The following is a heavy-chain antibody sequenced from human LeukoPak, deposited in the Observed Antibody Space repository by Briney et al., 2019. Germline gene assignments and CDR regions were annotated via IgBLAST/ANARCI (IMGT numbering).Heavy chain of an antibody. D-gene: IGHD4-23*01. CDR2: INHSGST. CDR1: GGSFSGYY. CDR3: ARGVGYGGNSGDY. V-gene: IGHV4-34*01. Sequence: PSETLSLTCAVYGGSFSGYYWSWIRQPPGKGLEWIGEINHSGSTNYNPSLKSRVTISVDTSKNQFSLKLSSVTAADTAVHYCARGVGYGGNSGDYWGQGTLVTVSS. J-gene: IGHJ4*02.